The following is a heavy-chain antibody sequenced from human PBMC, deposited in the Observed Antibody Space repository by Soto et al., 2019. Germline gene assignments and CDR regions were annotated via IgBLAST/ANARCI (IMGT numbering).Heavy chain of an antibody. D-gene: IGHD1-26*01. Sequence: XSRKVSCKASGYSFTGYYMHWVRQAPGQGLEWMGWINPNSGGTNYAQKFQGRVTMTRDTSISTAYMELSRLRSDDTAVYYCARDEGGSYRFDYWGQGTLVTVSS. CDR1: GYSFTGYY. CDR3: ARDEGGSYRFDY. CDR2: INPNSGGT. V-gene: IGHV1-2*02. J-gene: IGHJ4*02.